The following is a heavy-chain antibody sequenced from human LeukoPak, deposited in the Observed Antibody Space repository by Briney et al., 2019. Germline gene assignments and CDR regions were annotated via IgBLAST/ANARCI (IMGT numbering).Heavy chain of an antibody. CDR3: ARGGYGDLVDY. CDR1: GGSFSGYY. D-gene: IGHD4-17*01. V-gene: IGHV4-34*01. Sequence: PSETLSLTCAVYGGSFSGYYWSWIRPPPGKGLEWIGEINHSGSTNYNPSLKSRVTISVDTSKNQFSLKLSSVTAADTAVYYCARGGYGDLVDYWGQGTLVTVSS. J-gene: IGHJ4*02. CDR2: INHSGST.